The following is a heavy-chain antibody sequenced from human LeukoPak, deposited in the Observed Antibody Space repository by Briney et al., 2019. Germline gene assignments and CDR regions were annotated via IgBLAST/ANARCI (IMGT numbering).Heavy chain of an antibody. CDR1: GGTFSSYA. CDR3: AREARESYSSGWYADY. V-gene: IGHV1-69*13. Sequence: GASVKVSCKASGGTFSSYAISWVRQAPGQGLEWMGGIIPIFGTANYAQKFQGRVTITADESTSTAYMELSSLRSEDTAVYYCAREARESYSSGWYADYWGQGTLVTVSS. CDR2: IIPIFGTA. D-gene: IGHD6-19*01. J-gene: IGHJ4*02.